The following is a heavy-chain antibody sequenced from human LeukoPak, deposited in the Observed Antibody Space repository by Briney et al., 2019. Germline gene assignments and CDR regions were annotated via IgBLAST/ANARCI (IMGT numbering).Heavy chain of an antibody. CDR1: GASISGSY. CDR3: AREATTRFYFDF. CDR2: IYNSGST. V-gene: IGHV4-59*01. J-gene: IGHJ4*02. Sequence: SETLSLTCSVSGASISGSYWSWIRQPPGKGLEWIGYIYNSGSTNYNPSLKSRVTISVDTSKNQFSLKLSSVTAADTAVYYCAREATTRFYFDFGGQGTLVTVSS. D-gene: IGHD1-26*01.